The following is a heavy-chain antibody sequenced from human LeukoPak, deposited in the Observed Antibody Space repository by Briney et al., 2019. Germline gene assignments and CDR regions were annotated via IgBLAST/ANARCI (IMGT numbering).Heavy chain of an antibody. CDR2: ISAYNGNA. V-gene: IGHV1-18*01. D-gene: IGHD3-10*01. CDR3: ARTPYYYGSGTPNSFDY. Sequence: ASVKVSCKASGYTFTTYSINWVRQAPGQGLEWMGWISAYNGNANYAQNLQGRVTLTTDTSTSTAYMELRSLRSDDTAVYYCARTPYYYGSGTPNSFDYWGQGTLVTVSS. J-gene: IGHJ4*02. CDR1: GYTFTTYS.